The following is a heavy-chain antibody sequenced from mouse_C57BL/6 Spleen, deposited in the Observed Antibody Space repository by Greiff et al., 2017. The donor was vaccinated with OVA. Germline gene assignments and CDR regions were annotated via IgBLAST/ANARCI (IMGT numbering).Heavy chain of an antibody. V-gene: IGHV1-85*01. CDR2: IYPRDGST. CDR1: GYTFTSYD. Sequence: VQGVESGPELVKPGASVKLSCKASGYTFTSYDINWVKQRPGQGLEWIGWIYPRDGSTKYNEKFKGKATLTVDTTSSTAYMELHSLTSEDSAVYVCARSNSNYHYWYFDFWGKGTTVTVSS. J-gene: IGHJ1*03. D-gene: IGHD2-5*01. CDR3: ARSNSNYHYWYFDF.